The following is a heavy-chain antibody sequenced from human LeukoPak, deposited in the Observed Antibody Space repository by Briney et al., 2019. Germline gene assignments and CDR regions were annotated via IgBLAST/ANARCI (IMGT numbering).Heavy chain of an antibody. Sequence: SETLSLTCAVYGGPFSGYYWSWIRQPPGKGLEWIGEINHSGSTNYNPSLKSRVTISVDTSKNQFSLKLSSVTAADTAVYYCARHCGGDCYSTRAPFDYWGQGTLVTVSS. CDR2: INHSGST. J-gene: IGHJ4*02. CDR1: GGPFSGYY. V-gene: IGHV4-34*01. CDR3: ARHCGGDCYSTRAPFDY. D-gene: IGHD2-21*02.